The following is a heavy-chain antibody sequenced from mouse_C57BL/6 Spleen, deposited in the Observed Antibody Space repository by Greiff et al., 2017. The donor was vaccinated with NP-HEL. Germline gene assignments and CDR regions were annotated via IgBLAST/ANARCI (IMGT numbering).Heavy chain of an antibody. D-gene: IGHD1-1*01. CDR2: IYPGDGDT. J-gene: IGHJ2*01. Sequence: QVQLQQSGAELVKPGASVKISCKASGYAFSSYWMNWVKQRPGKGLEWIGQIYPGDGDTNYNGKFKGKATLTADTSSSTAYMQLSSLTSEDSAVYFCARDFFTTVVEDYWGQGTTLTVSS. CDR3: ARDFFTTVVEDY. V-gene: IGHV1-80*01. CDR1: GYAFSSYW.